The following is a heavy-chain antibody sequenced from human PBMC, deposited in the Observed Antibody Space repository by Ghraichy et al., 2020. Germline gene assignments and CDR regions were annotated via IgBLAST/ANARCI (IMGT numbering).Heavy chain of an antibody. J-gene: IGHJ3*02. V-gene: IGHV4-31*03. CDR3: ARVNADISDAFDI. Sequence: SEPLSLTCTVSGGSISSGGYYWSWIRQHPGKGLEWIGYIYYSGSTYYNPSLKSRVTISVDTSKNQFSLKLSSVTAADTAVYYCARVNADISDAFDIWGQGTMVTVSS. CDR1: GGSISSGGYY. CDR2: IYYSGST. D-gene: IGHD3-9*01.